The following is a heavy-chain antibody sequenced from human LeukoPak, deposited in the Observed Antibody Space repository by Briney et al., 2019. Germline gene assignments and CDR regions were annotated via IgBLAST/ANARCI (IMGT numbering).Heavy chain of an antibody. Sequence: GGSLRLSCAASGFTFSDYYMSWIRQAPGKGLEWISYISSNGDTIYDADSVKGRFTISRDNAKNTLYLQMNSLRAEDTAVYYCAKRSIAARVNWFDPWGQGTLVTVSS. V-gene: IGHV3-11*04. CDR1: GFTFSDYY. CDR2: ISSNGDTI. CDR3: AKRSIAARVNWFDP. D-gene: IGHD6-6*01. J-gene: IGHJ5*02.